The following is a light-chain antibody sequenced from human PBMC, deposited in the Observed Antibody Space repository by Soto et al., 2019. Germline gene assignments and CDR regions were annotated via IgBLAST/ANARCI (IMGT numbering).Light chain of an antibody. CDR1: QSINTF. J-gene: IGKJ5*01. CDR3: QQRSNWPPA. CDR2: DAS. V-gene: IGKV3-11*01. Sequence: EIVLTQSPATLSLSPGERATLSCRASQSINTFVAWYQQKSGQAPRLLIYDASNRVTGIPARFSGSGSGTDFTLTISSLEPEDFAVYYCQQRSNWPPAFGQGTRLEIK.